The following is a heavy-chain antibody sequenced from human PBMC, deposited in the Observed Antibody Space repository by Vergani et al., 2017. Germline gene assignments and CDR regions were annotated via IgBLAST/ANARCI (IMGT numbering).Heavy chain of an antibody. CDR3: ATDSQYYYDSSGYLRGRGFDY. J-gene: IGHJ4*02. CDR2: FDPEDGET. CDR1: GYTPTELS. V-gene: IGHV1-24*01. Sequence: QVQLVQSGAEVKKPGASVKVSCKVSGYTPTELSMHWVRQAPGKGLEWMGGFDPEDGETIYAQKFQGRVTMTEDTSTDTAYMELSSLRSEDTAVYYCATDSQYYYDSSGYLRGRGFDYWGQGTLVTVSS. D-gene: IGHD3-22*01.